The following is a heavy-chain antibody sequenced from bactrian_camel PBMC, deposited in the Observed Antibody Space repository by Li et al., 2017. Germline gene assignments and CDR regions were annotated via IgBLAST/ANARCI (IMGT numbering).Heavy chain of an antibody. CDR1: GYSSIVNC. CDR2: IFTSDDST. D-gene: IGHD6*01. J-gene: IGHJ4*01. CDR3: VDDCYGSRYYLARRTNV. Sequence: DVQLVESGGGSVDAGGSLRLSCAASGYSSIVNCMGWYRQGIGEEREGVAAIFTSDDSTYYTDSVKGRFTISRENDKNTVYLQMNNLKPEDTAMYYCVDDCYGSRYYLARRTNVWGQGTQVTVS. V-gene: IGHV3S66*01.